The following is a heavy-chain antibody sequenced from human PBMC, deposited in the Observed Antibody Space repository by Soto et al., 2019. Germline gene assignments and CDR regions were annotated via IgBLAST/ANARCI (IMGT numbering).Heavy chain of an antibody. J-gene: IGHJ3*01. Sequence: GESLKISCEASGYNFKNWWIVWVRQMPGKGLECMGIIYPADSDTRYSPSFQGQVTISADKSIGTAYLQWNSLKASDTAIYYCARSREYSFGYKSPFDVWGQGTTVTVSS. CDR1: GYNFKNWW. CDR2: IYPADSDT. CDR3: ARSREYSFGYKSPFDV. V-gene: IGHV5-51*01. D-gene: IGHD5-18*01.